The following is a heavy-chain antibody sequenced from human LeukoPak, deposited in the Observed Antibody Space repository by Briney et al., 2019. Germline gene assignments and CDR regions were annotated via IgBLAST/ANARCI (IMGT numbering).Heavy chain of an antibody. Sequence: GESLKISCKGSGYSFTNYWIGWVRQMPGKGLEWMGIIYPGDSDTRYSPSFQGQVTISADKSISTAYLQWSSLKASDTAMYYRASYPASYSSGWYYFDYWGQGTLVTVSS. V-gene: IGHV5-51*01. D-gene: IGHD6-19*01. CDR2: IYPGDSDT. J-gene: IGHJ4*02. CDR1: GYSFTNYW. CDR3: ASYPASYSSGWYYFDY.